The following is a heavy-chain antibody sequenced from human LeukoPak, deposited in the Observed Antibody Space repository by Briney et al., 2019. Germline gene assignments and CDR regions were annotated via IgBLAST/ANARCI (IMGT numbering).Heavy chain of an antibody. Sequence: PSETLSLTCTVSGGSISSGGYYWSWIRQPPGKGPEWIGYIYYSGSTYYNPSLKSRVTISVDTSKNQFSLKLSSVTAADTAVYYCARAGYYYDSSGPPGYWGQGTLVTVSS. V-gene: IGHV4-30-4*08. D-gene: IGHD3-22*01. CDR2: IYYSGST. J-gene: IGHJ4*02. CDR1: GGSISSGGYY. CDR3: ARAGYYYDSSGPPGY.